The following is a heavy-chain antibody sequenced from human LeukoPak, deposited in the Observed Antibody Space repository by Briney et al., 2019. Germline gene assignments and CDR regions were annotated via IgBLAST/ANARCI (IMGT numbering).Heavy chain of an antibody. V-gene: IGHV1-2*04. CDR3: ARGGPSEAFDI. J-gene: IGHJ3*02. Sequence: ASVKVSCKASGYTFTSYDINWVRQATGQGLEWMGWINPNSGGTNYAQKFQGWVTMTRDTSISTAYMELSRLRSDDTAVYYCARGGPSEAFDIWGQGTMVTVSS. CDR1: GYTFTSYD. CDR2: INPNSGGT.